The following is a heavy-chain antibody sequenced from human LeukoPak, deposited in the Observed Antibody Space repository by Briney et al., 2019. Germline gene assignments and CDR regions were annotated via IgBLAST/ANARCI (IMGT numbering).Heavy chain of an antibody. D-gene: IGHD3-10*01. CDR1: VGSISSYY. J-gene: IGHJ5*02. Sequence: PSETLSLTCTVSVGSISSYYWSWIRQPPGKGLEWIGYIFYSGSTNYNPSLKSRVTISVDTSMNQFSLKLSSVTAADTAVYYCAREVANQLLWFGESYPGGWFDPWGQGTLVTVSS. CDR2: IFYSGST. V-gene: IGHV4-59*12. CDR3: AREVANQLLWFGESYPGGWFDP.